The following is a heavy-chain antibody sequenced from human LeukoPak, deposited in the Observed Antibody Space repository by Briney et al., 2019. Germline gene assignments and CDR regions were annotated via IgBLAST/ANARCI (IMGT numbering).Heavy chain of an antibody. J-gene: IGHJ4*02. CDR2: ISGSGGST. Sequence: GGSLTLSCTASGFTFSSYWMSWVRQPPGKGLEWVSAISGSGGSTYYADSVKGRFTISRDNSKNTLYLQMTSLRAEDTAVYYCAKAPITMIVVVSPHPIDYWGQGTLVTVSS. D-gene: IGHD3-22*01. CDR3: AKAPITMIVVVSPHPIDY. V-gene: IGHV3-23*01. CDR1: GFTFSSYW.